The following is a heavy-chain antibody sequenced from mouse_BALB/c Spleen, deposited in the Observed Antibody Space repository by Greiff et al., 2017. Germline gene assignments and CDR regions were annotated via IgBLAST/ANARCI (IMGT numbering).Heavy chain of an antibody. Sequence: EVKVVESGGGLVKPGGSLKLSCAASGFTFSDYYMYWVRQTPEKRLEWVATISDGGSYTYYPDSVKGRFTISRDNAKNNLYLQMSSLKSEDTAMYYCARGYYRYDEPFAYWGQGTLVTVSA. CDR1: GFTFSDYY. J-gene: IGHJ3*01. D-gene: IGHD2-14*01. V-gene: IGHV5-4*02. CDR2: ISDGGSYT. CDR3: ARGYYRYDEPFAY.